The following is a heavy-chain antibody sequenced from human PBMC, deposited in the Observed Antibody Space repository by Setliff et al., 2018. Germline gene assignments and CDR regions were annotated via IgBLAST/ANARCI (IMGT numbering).Heavy chain of an antibody. J-gene: IGHJ6*03. V-gene: IGHV1-69*10. CDR2: IIPVLGMT. CDR1: GDPFNAYG. CDR3: ARGPSPTVTPSRLIYFYHMDV. D-gene: IGHD4-17*01. Sequence: GASVKVSCKASGDPFNAYGVSWVRQAHGQGLEWMGAIIPVLGMTDYAQKFQGRLTITADQSTTTVYMELSSLRFDDTALYYCARGPSPTVTPSRLIYFYHMDVWGTGTTGTVSS.